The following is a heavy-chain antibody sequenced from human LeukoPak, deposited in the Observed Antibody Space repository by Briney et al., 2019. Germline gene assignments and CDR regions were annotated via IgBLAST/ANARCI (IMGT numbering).Heavy chain of an antibody. Sequence: GGSLRLSCAASGFTFSNFWMIWVRKAPGKGLEWVGNIKQDGSEKRYADSVRGRFSISRDNAQTSLYLQMNSLRAEDTAVYYCARASDPWLQLTWGQGTLVTVSS. V-gene: IGHV3-7*05. CDR3: ARASDPWLQLT. CDR2: IKQDGSEK. J-gene: IGHJ5*02. CDR1: GFTFSNFW. D-gene: IGHD5-24*01.